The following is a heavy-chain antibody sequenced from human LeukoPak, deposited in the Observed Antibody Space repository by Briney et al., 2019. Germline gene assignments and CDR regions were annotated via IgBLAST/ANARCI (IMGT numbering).Heavy chain of an antibody. D-gene: IGHD3-22*01. CDR2: INPNSGGT. Sequence: ASVKVSCKASGYTFTGYYMHWVRPAPGQGLEWMGWINPNSGGTNYAQKFQGRVTMTRDTSISTAYMELSRLRSDDTAVYYCARASGGYYDFGAFDIWGQGTMVTVSS. CDR1: GYTFTGYY. CDR3: ARASGGYYDFGAFDI. V-gene: IGHV1-2*02. J-gene: IGHJ3*02.